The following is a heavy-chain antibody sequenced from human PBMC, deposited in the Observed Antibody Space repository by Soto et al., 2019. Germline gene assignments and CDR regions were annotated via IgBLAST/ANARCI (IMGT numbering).Heavy chain of an antibody. CDR1: GFTFSSYC. CDR2: IKQDGREK. J-gene: IGHJ4*02. Sequence: PGGSLRLSCVVSGFTFSSYCMNWVRQAPGKGLECVANIKQDGREKYYVDSAKGRLTISRDNAKNSLYLQMNSLSAEDTAIYYCATSRTFDYRGQGTLVTVSS. D-gene: IGHD2-2*01. CDR3: ATSRTFDY. V-gene: IGHV3-7*01.